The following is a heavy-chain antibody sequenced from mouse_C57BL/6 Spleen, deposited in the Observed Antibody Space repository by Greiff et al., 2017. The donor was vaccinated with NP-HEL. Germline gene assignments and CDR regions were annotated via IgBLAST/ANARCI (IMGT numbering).Heavy chain of an antibody. V-gene: IGHV10-1*01. CDR3: VGGDGGMDY. CDR2: IRSKSNNYAT. CDR1: GFSFNTYA. Sequence: EVMLVESGGGLVQPKGSLKLSCAASGFSFNTYAMNWVRQAPGKGLEWVARIRSKSNNYATYYADSVKDRFTISREDSETMLYLQMNKLKTEDTAMYYCVGGDGGMDYWGQGTSVTVSS. J-gene: IGHJ4*01. D-gene: IGHD3-3*01.